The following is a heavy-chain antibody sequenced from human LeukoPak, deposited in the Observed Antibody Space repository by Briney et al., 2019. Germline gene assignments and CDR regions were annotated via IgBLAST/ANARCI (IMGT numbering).Heavy chain of an antibody. CDR1: GGTCISYA. CDR3: ATRSRTIFDPWDYYYYYGMDV. Sequence: ASVKVSCKASGGTCISYAISWVRQAPGQGLEWMGGIIPIFGTANYAQKFQGRVTITADESTSTAYMELSSLRSEDTAVYYCATRSRTIFDPWDYYYYYGMDVWGQGTTVTVSS. V-gene: IGHV1-69*13. D-gene: IGHD3-3*01. CDR2: IIPIFGTA. J-gene: IGHJ6*02.